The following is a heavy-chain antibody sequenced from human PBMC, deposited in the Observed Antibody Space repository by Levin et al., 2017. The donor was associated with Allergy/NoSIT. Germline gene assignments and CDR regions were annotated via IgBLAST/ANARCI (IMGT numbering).Heavy chain of an antibody. J-gene: IGHJ4*02. V-gene: IGHV4-59*08. D-gene: IGHD6-6*01. CDR1: GGSMSGYY. CDR3: ARHTGSSFGY. CDR2: IYDRENS. Sequence: SQTLSLTCSVSGGSMSGYYWSWIRQPPGKGLEWIAYIYDRENSDYNPSLKSRVTISVDTSERQFSLRLTSVSAADTAVYYCARHTGSSFGYWGQGTLVTVSS.